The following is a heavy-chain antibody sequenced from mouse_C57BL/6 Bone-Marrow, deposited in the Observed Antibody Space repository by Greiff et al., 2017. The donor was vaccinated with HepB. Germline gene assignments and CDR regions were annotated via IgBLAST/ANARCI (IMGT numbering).Heavy chain of an antibody. V-gene: IGHV2-2*01. Sequence: VQVVESGPGLVQPSQSLSITCTVSGFSLTSYGVHWVRQSPGKGLEWLGVIWSGGSTDYNAAFISRLSISKDNSKSQVFFKMNSLQADDTAIYYCARKGPYDYDGGFAYWGQGTLVTVSA. CDR2: IWSGGST. J-gene: IGHJ3*01. D-gene: IGHD2-4*01. CDR3: ARKGPYDYDGGFAY. CDR1: GFSLTSYG.